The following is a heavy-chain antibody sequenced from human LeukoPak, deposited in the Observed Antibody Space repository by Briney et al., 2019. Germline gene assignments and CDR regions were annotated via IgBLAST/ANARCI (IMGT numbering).Heavy chain of an antibody. J-gene: IGHJ5*02. CDR1: GGSISIYY. V-gene: IGHV4-59*08. CDR3: ARQGLRFSLSGFWFDP. CDR2: IYYSGST. Sequence: PSETLSLTCTVSGGSISIYYWSWIRQPPGKGLEWIGYIYYSGSTNYNPSLKSRVTISVDTSKIQFSLKLSSVTAADTAVYYCARQGLRFSLSGFWFDPWGQGTLVTVSS. D-gene: IGHD3-3*01.